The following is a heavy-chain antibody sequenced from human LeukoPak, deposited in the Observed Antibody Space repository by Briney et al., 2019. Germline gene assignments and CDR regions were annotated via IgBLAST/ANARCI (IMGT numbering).Heavy chain of an antibody. V-gene: IGHV3-9*01. Sequence: GGSLRLSCAASGFTFDDYAMHWVRQAPGKGLEWVSGISWNSGSIGYADSVKGRFTISRDNAKNSLYLQMNSLRAEDTAVYYCARDQIKYSYGNYYYGMDVWGQGTTVTVSS. J-gene: IGHJ6*02. CDR2: ISWNSGSI. D-gene: IGHD5-18*01. CDR3: ARDQIKYSYGNYYYGMDV. CDR1: GFTFDDYA.